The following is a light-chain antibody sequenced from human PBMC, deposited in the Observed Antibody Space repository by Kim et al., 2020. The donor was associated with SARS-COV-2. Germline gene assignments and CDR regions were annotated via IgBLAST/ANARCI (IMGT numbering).Light chain of an antibody. J-gene: IGLJ2*01. CDR3: QTWGTGIVV. Sequence: ASVKLTCTLSSGHGSYAIAWHQQQPEKGPRYLMKVNSDGSHSKGDGIPDRFSGSSSGAERFLTISSLQSEDEADYYCQTWGTGIVVFGGGTKLTVL. V-gene: IGLV4-69*01. CDR1: SGHGSYA. CDR2: VNSDGSH.